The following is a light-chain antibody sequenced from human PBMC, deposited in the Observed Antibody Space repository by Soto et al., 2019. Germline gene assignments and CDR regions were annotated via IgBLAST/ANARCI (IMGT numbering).Light chain of an antibody. V-gene: IGLV2-11*01. CDR1: SSDIGTYNY. CDR2: DVS. Sequence: QSALTQPRSVSGSPGQSVTISCTGTSSDIGTYNYVSWYQQHPGKAPKLMIYDVSKRPSGVPDRFSGSQSGNTASLTISGLQAEDEADYYCCSYAGSYTSYVFGTGTKVTVL. CDR3: CSYAGSYTSYV. J-gene: IGLJ1*01.